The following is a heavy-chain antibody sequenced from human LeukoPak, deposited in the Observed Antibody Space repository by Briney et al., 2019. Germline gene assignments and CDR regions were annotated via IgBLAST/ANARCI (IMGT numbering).Heavy chain of an antibody. CDR1: GGSIGHFY. CDR3: ARDDGYSTFDF. CDR2: VYHSGDT. J-gene: IGHJ4*02. D-gene: IGHD5-24*01. V-gene: IGHV4-59*01. Sequence: PSETLSLTCGVSGGSIGHFYWSWIRQPPGRGLEWIGNVYHSGDTKYSPSLQSRVTILVDTSQNQISLDLRSVTAADTALYYCARDDGYSTFDFWGLGTLVTVSS.